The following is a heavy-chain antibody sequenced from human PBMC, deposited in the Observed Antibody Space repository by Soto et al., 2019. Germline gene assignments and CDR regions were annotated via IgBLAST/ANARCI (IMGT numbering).Heavy chain of an antibody. Sequence: DVQLVESGGGLVRPGGSLRLSCAASGFTFNIYSMNWVRQAPGKGLEWVSYISSSSSTIYYADSVKSRVTISRDNAKNSMYLQMNRLSAEDTAVYYCVRIGGGSPVDYWGQGTLVTVSS. CDR1: GFTFNIYS. J-gene: IGHJ4*02. CDR3: VRIGGGSPVDY. CDR2: ISSSSSTI. V-gene: IGHV3-48*01.